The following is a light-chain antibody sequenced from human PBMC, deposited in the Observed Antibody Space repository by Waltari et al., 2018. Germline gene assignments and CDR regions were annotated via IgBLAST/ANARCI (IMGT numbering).Light chain of an antibody. Sequence: ELVLTQSPGTLSLSPGERDTLSCRASQSVSSSYLAWYQQKPGQAPRLRIYGASSRATGIPDRFSGSGSGTDFTLTISRLEPEDFAVYYCQQYGSSPWTFGQGTKVEIK. J-gene: IGKJ1*01. CDR3: QQYGSSPWT. V-gene: IGKV3-20*01. CDR1: QSVSSSY. CDR2: GAS.